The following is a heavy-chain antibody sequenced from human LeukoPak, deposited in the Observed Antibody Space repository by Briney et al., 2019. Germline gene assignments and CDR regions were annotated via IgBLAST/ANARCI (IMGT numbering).Heavy chain of an antibody. CDR3: ASLRFLQNYGMDV. CDR1: GFTFSSYA. D-gene: IGHD3-3*01. J-gene: IGHJ6*02. V-gene: IGHV3-30-3*01. CDR2: MSYDGTEK. Sequence: GSLRLSCAASGFTFSSYAMHWVRQAPGKGLEWVAVMSYDGTEKNNADSVKGRFTISRDNPKNTLYLQMNSLRAGDTAVYYCASLRFLQNYGMDVWGQGTTVTVSS.